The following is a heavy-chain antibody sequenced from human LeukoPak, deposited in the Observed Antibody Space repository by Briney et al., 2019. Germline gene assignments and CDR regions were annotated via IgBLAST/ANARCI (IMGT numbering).Heavy chain of an antibody. CDR1: GGTFNNSA. CDR2: IIPIFGTT. D-gene: IGHD5-18*01. Sequence: ASVKVSCKASGGTFNNSAINWVRQAPGQGLEWMGRIIPIFGTTNYAQKFQGRVTITTDGSTSTAYVELSSLRSEDTALYYCARAAWDTAMVTFDYWGQGTLVTVSS. V-gene: IGHV1-69*05. J-gene: IGHJ4*02. CDR3: ARAAWDTAMVTFDY.